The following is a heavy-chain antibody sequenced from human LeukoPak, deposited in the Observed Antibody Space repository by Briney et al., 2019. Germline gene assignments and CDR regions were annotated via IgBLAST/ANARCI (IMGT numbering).Heavy chain of an antibody. Sequence: SETLSLTCAVYGGSFSGYYWSWIRQPPGKGLEWIGEINHSGSTNYNPSLKSRVTISVDTSKNQFSLKLSSVTAADTAVYYCARTAAAGRAFYYYYYMDVWGKGTTVTISS. CDR1: GGSFSGYY. J-gene: IGHJ6*03. CDR3: ARTAAAGRAFYYYYYMDV. CDR2: INHSGST. D-gene: IGHD6-13*01. V-gene: IGHV4-34*01.